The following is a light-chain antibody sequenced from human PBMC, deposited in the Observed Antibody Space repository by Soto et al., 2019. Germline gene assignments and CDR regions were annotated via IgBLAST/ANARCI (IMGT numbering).Light chain of an antibody. Sequence: DIQMTQSPSYLSASIGDRVTITCQASRHVGNYVNWYQQTPGKAPKLLIYAASNLRGGVPSRFSGGGSGTDFTLTINSLQPEDFATYYCQESFSPLYTFGRGTMLEI. J-gene: IGKJ2*01. CDR2: AAS. CDR3: QESFSPLYT. V-gene: IGKV1-39*01. CDR1: RHVGNY.